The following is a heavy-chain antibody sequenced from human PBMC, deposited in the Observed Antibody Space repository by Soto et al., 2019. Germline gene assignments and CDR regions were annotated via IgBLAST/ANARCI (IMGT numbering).Heavy chain of an antibody. J-gene: IGHJ4*02. Sequence: GASVKVSCKASGYTFTSYAMHWVREAPGQRLEWMGWINAGNGNTKYSQKFQGRVTITRDTSASTAYMELSSLRSEDTAVYYCARGFSQNCSGGSCYFYWGQGTLVTVSS. CDR2: INAGNGNT. CDR1: GYTFTSYA. CDR3: ARGFSQNCSGGSCYFY. D-gene: IGHD2-15*01. V-gene: IGHV1-3*01.